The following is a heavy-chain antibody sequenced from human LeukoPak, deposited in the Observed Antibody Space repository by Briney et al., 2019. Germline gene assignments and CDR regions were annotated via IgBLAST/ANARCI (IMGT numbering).Heavy chain of an antibody. V-gene: IGHV3-23*01. D-gene: IGHD2-21*02. CDR2: ISGSGGST. J-gene: IGHJ4*02. CDR3: AKEKFLAYCGGDCYHSGYFDY. CDR1: EFSVGSNY. Sequence: GGSLRLSCAASEFSVGSNYMTWVRQAPGKGLEWVSAISGSGGSTYYADSVKDRFTISRDNSKNTLYLQMNSLRAEDTAVYYCAKEKFLAYCGGDCYHSGYFDYWGQGTLVTVSS.